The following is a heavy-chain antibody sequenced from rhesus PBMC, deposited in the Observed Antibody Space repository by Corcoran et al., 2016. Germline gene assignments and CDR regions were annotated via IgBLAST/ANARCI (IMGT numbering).Heavy chain of an antibody. J-gene: IGHJ6*01. D-gene: IGHD6-13*01. Sequence: QVQLQESGPGLVKPSETLSLTCAVSGGSISSSNWWSWIRQPPGKGLEWIGYISGRSGSTYYNPSLKSRVTISTDTSKNQFSLKLSSVAAADTAVYYCARREYSSWSGYYGLDSWGQGVVVTVSS. CDR2: ISGRSGST. CDR1: GGSISSSNW. CDR3: ARREYSSWSGYYGLDS. V-gene: IGHV4-65*01.